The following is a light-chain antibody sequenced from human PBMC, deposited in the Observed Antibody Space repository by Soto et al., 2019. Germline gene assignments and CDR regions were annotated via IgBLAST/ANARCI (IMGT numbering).Light chain of an antibody. Sequence: EIVMTQSPATLSVSPGERATLSCRASQSVSSNLAWYQQKPGQAPRLLIYGASTRATGIPARFSGSGSGTEFTLTISSLQSEDFVVYYCQQYNNWPPVRITFGQGTKLEIK. J-gene: IGKJ2*01. CDR2: GAS. CDR1: QSVSSN. V-gene: IGKV3-15*01. CDR3: QQYNNWPPVRIT.